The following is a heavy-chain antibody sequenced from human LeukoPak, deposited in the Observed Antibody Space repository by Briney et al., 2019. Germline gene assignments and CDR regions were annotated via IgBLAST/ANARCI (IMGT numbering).Heavy chain of an antibody. Sequence: PSETLSLTCAVYGGSFSGYYWSWIRQPPGKGLEWIGEINHSGSTNYNPSLKSRVTISVDTSKNQFSLKLSSVTAADTAVYYCARLTSGGPSDYWGQGTLVTVSS. CDR1: GGSFSGYY. CDR2: INHSGST. V-gene: IGHV4-34*01. D-gene: IGHD3-10*01. J-gene: IGHJ4*02. CDR3: ARLTSGGPSDY.